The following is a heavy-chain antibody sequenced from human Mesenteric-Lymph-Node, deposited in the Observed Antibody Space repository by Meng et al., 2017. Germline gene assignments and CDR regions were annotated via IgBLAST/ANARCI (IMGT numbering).Heavy chain of an antibody. V-gene: IGHV5-51*01. CDR2: IYPGDSDT. CDR3: ARHRKRELGIDY. CDR1: GYSFTSYW. D-gene: IGHD1-26*01. J-gene: IGHJ4*02. Sequence: GGSLRLSCKGSGYSFTSYWIGWVRQMPGKGLEWMGIIYPGDSDTRYSPSFQGQVTISADKSISTAYLQWSSLKASDTAMYYYARHRKRELGIDYWGQGTLVTVSS.